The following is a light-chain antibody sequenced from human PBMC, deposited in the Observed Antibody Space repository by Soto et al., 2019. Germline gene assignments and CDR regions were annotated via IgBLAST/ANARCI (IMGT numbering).Light chain of an antibody. CDR2: DAS. CDR1: QSVSSN. V-gene: IGKV3D-15*01. Sequence: EIVMTQSPATLSVSPGERATLSCRASQSVSSNLAWYQHKPGQAPRLVIFDASNRATGVPARFSGSGSGTDFTLTIGSLEPEDFAVYYCQQRKHWPLTFGQGTRLEIK. J-gene: IGKJ5*01. CDR3: QQRKHWPLT.